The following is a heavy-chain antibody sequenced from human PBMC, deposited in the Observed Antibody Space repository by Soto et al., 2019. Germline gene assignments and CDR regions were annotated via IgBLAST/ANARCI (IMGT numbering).Heavy chain of an antibody. J-gene: IGHJ6*02. CDR2: INPNSGGT. CDR1: GYTFTGYY. D-gene: IGHD4-4*01. CDR3: ASEASGGGASKFRRYYDYYGMDV. V-gene: IGHV1-2*04. Sequence: ASVKVSCKGSGYTFTGYYMHWVRQAPGQGLEWRGWINPNSGGTNYAQKFQGWVTMTRDTSISTAYMELSRLRSDDTAVYYCASEASGGGASKFRRYYDYYGMDVWGQGTTDTVSS.